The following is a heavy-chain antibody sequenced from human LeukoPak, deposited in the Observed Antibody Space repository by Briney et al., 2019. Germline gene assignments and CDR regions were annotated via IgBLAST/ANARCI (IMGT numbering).Heavy chain of an antibody. D-gene: IGHD6-13*01. V-gene: IGHV1-2*04. CDR3: ARGGQQLVHYFDY. Sequence: ASVTVSCKASAYTFTGYYMHWVRQAPGQGLEWMGWINPNSGGTNYAQKFQGWVTMTRDTSISTAYMELSRLRSDDTAVYYCARGGQQLVHYFDYWGQGTLVTVSS. CDR1: AYTFTGYY. J-gene: IGHJ4*02. CDR2: INPNSGGT.